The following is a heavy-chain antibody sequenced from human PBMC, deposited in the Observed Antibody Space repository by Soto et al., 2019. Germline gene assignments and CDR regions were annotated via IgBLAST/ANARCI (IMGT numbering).Heavy chain of an antibody. CDR1: GFTFSSYA. V-gene: IGHV3-30-3*01. Sequence: GGSLRLSCAASGFTFSSYAMHWVRQAPGKGLEWVAVISYDGSNKYYADSVKGRFTISRDNSKNTLYLQMNSLRAEDTAVYYCARDLSSGYDSYYYYGMDVWGQGTTVTVSS. D-gene: IGHD5-12*01. CDR3: ARDLSSGYDSYYYYGMDV. J-gene: IGHJ6*02. CDR2: ISYDGSNK.